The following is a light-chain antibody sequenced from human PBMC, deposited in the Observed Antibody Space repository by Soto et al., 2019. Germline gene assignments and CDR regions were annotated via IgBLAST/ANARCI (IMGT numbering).Light chain of an antibody. Sequence: DTRMTQSPSSLSASVGDRVTITCRASQSISTYLNWYQQKPGKAPKLLIYAASSLQSGVPSRFGGSRSGTDFTLTISSLQPEDFATYYCQQSYSTPRTFGQGTKLEIK. CDR1: QSISTY. V-gene: IGKV1-39*01. CDR2: AAS. J-gene: IGKJ2*01. CDR3: QQSYSTPRT.